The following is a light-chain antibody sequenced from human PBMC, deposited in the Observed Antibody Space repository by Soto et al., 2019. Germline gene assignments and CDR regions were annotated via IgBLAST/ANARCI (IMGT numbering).Light chain of an antibody. CDR2: AAS. J-gene: IGKJ4*01. CDR1: QSISSY. V-gene: IGKV1-39*01. Sequence: DIQMTQSPSSLSASVGDRVTITCRASQSISSYLNWYQQKPGQAPKLLISAASSLQSGVPSRFSGSGSGTDFTLTISSLQPEDFATYYCQQSYSTPLTFGGGTKVEIK. CDR3: QQSYSTPLT.